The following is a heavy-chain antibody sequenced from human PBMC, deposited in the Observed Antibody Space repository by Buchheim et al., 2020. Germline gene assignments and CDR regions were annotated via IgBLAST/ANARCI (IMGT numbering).Heavy chain of an antibody. CDR2: ISYDGSNK. CDR3: AIGETDIIAVVTELLGY. CDR1: GFTFSSYG. V-gene: IGHV3-30*03. J-gene: IGHJ4*02. D-gene: IGHD2-21*02. Sequence: QVQLVESGGGVVQPGRSLRLSCAASGFTFSSYGMHWVRQAPGKGLEWVAVISYDGSNKYYADSVTGRFTISRDNSKNTLYLQMNSLRAEDTAVYYCAIGETDIIAVVTELLGYWGQGTL.